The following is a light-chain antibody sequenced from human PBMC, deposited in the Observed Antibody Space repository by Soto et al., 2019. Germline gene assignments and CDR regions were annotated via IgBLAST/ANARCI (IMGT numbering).Light chain of an antibody. CDR1: QSVSSY. V-gene: IGKV3-11*01. J-gene: IGKJ1*01. CDR2: DAS. CDR3: QQRSNWLGWT. Sequence: EIVLTQSPATLSLSPGERATLSCRASQSVSSYLAWYQQKPGQAPRLLIYDASNRATGIPARFSGSGSGTDFTLTISSLEPEDFAVYYCQQRSNWLGWTFCQGTKVEIK.